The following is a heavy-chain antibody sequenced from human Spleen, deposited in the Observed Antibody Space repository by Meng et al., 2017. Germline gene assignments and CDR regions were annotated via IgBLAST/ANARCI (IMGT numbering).Heavy chain of an antibody. CDR1: GFYFSNAW. J-gene: IGHJ6*02. V-gene: IGHV3-15*05. CDR2: IKSNTDGGTA. D-gene: IGHD3-22*01. CDR3: AKDVEGDGSGLYSYYGMDV. Sequence: GESLKISCAASGFYFSNAWMSWVRQAPGKGLEWVGRIKSNTDGGTAEYAAPVTGRFTISRDNAKNSLYLQMNSLRTEDTALYYCAKDVEGDGSGLYSYYGMDVWGQGTTVTVSS.